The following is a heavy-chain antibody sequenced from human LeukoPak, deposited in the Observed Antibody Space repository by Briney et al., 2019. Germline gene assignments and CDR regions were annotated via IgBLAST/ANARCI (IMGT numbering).Heavy chain of an antibody. CDR2: ISFDGSDA. V-gene: IGHV3-74*01. CDR3: ASGRTELGY. J-gene: IGHJ4*02. CDR1: GFTFSGFW. Sequence: GGSLRLSCAASGFTFSGFWMHWVRQAPGKGLVWVSCISFDGSDATYADSVKGRFTISRDNAKNSLYLQMNSLRAEDTAVYYCASGRTELGYWGQGTLVTVSS. D-gene: IGHD1-26*01.